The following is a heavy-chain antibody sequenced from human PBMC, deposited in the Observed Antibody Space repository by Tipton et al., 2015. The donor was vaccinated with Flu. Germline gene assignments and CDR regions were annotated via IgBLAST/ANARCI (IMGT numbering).Heavy chain of an antibody. D-gene: IGHD3-22*01. V-gene: IGHV5-51*03. Sequence: VQLVQSGAEVKKPGESLKISCTGSGYNFTTHWIGWVRQMPGKGLEWMGIIYPGDSDTRYSPSFQGQVTMSADKSINTAYLQWSSLKASGTAMYYCVRPTYYGSRGKKRLVRLDFWGQGPLVTVSS. J-gene: IGHJ4*02. CDR1: GYNFTTHW. CDR2: IYPGDSDT. CDR3: VRPTYYGSRGKKRLVRLDF.